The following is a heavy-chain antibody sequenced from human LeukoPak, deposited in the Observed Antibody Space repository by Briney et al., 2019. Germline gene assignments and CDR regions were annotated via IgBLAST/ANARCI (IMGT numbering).Heavy chain of an antibody. CDR1: GFTFSSYG. D-gene: IGHD2-2*02. CDR3: AKYCSSTSCYNYANWFDP. V-gene: IGHV3-30*02. J-gene: IGHJ5*02. Sequence: GGSLRLSCAASGFTFSSYGMHWVRQAPGKGLEWVAFIRYDGSNKYYADSVKGRFTISRDNSKNTLYPQMNSLRAEDTAVYYCAKYCSSTSCYNYANWFDPWGQGTLVTVSS. CDR2: IRYDGSNK.